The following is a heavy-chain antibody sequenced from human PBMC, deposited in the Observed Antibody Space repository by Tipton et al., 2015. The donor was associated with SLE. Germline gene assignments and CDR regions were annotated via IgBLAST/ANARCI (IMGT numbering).Heavy chain of an antibody. CDR2: IYYSGST. D-gene: IGHD3-10*01. J-gene: IGHJ4*01. CDR3: ARLLGPQEGVRVVMNEVDF. Sequence: LRPSCTVSGGSISSYYWSWIRQPPGKGLEWIGYIYYSGSTNYNPSLKSRVTISVDTSKNQFSLKLSSVTAADTAVYYCARLLGPQEGVRVVMNEVDFWGPRTLVTVPS. V-gene: IGHV4-59*08. CDR1: GGSISSYY.